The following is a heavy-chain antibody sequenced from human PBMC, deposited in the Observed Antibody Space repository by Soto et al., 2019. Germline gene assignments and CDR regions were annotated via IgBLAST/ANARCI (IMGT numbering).Heavy chain of an antibody. CDR3: ARDQLSNRGVFDP. J-gene: IGHJ5*02. CDR2: INPSGGST. V-gene: IGHV1-46*01. CDR1: GYTFTSYY. D-gene: IGHD2-2*01. Sequence: ASVEVSCKXSGYTFTSYYMHWVRQAPGQGPEWMGIINPSGGSTSYAQKFQGRVTMTRDTSTSTVYMELSSLRSEDTAVYYCARDQLSNRGVFDPWGQGTLVTAPQ.